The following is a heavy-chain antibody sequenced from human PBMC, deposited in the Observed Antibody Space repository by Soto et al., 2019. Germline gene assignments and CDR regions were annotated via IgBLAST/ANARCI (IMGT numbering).Heavy chain of an antibody. CDR2: INLGNGNT. J-gene: IGHJ5*02. CDR3: AREPLCGGRFYVNYFDP. V-gene: IGHV1-3*01. D-gene: IGHD2-15*01. Sequence: QVHLVQSGAEVKKPGASVKVSCKASGYNFIYYPLHWVRQAPGQRLEWMGWINLGNGNTDYSQKFQGRVAITRDTSASIAYMELSSLRSEDTAVYYCAREPLCGGRFYVNYFDPWGQGTLVTVSS. CDR1: GYNFIYYP.